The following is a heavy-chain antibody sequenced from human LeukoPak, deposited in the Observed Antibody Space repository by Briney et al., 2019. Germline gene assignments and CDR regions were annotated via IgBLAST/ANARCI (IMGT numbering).Heavy chain of an antibody. Sequence: PGGSLRLSCSVSGFTFSSDAMSWVRQAPGKGLEWVSAISASGGSTYYADSVKGRFTISRDNSKDTLYLQMNSLSAKDTALYYCAKGALWLGELPGWGQGTLVTVSS. CDR1: GFTFSSDA. CDR2: ISASGGST. J-gene: IGHJ4*02. D-gene: IGHD3-10*01. CDR3: AKGALWLGELPG. V-gene: IGHV3-23*01.